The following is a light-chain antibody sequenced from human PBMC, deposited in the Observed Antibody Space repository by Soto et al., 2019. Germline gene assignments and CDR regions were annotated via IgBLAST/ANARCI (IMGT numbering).Light chain of an antibody. CDR3: QQYDTSPRT. CDR1: QIVSTTY. Sequence: EIVLTQSPGTLSLSPGERATLCCRARQIVSTTYLAWYQQKPGQAPRLLIYAASTRATGIPDMFRGSGSGTCFTLTISRLEPEDLAVYYCQQYDTSPRTFGQGTKVEIK. CDR2: AAS. V-gene: IGKV3-20*01. J-gene: IGKJ1*01.